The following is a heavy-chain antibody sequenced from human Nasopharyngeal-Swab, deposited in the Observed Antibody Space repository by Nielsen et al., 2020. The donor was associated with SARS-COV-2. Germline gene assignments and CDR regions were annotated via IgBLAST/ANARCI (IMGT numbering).Heavy chain of an antibody. CDR3: ARDPMCSSTSCYENWFDP. CDR2: IWYDGSNK. CDR1: GFTFSSYG. V-gene: IGHV3-33*01. J-gene: IGHJ5*02. Sequence: GGSLRLSCAASGFTFSSYGMHWVRQAPGKGLEWVAVIWYDGSNKYYADSVKGRFTISRDNSKNTLYLQMNSLRAEDTAVYYCARDPMCSSTSCYENWFDPWGQGTLVTVSS. D-gene: IGHD2-2*01.